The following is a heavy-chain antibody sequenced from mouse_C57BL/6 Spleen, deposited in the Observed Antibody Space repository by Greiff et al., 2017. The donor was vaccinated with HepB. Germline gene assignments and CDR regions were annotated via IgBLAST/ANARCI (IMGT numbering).Heavy chain of an antibody. D-gene: IGHD2-4*01. CDR3: AREGNDDYSYAMDY. CDR1: GYAFSSYW. J-gene: IGHJ4*01. V-gene: IGHV1-80*01. Sequence: VKLMESGAELVKPGASVKISCKASGYAFSSYWMNWVKQRPGKGLEWIGQIYPGDGDTNYNGKFKGKATLTADKYSSTADMQLSSLTSEDSAVYFCAREGNDDYSYAMDYWGQGTSVTVSS. CDR2: IYPGDGDT.